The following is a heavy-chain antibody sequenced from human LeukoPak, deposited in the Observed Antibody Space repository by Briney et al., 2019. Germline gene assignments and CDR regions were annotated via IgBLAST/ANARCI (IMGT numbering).Heavy chain of an antibody. CDR1: GFTFSSYW. V-gene: IGHV3-74*01. J-gene: IGHJ4*02. CDR3: ARVGVFANYCSGGSCYMDY. D-gene: IGHD2-15*01. CDR2: INSDGSST. Sequence: PGGSLRLSCAASGFTFSSYWMHWVRQAPGKGLGWVSRINSDGSSTSYADSVQGRFTISRDNAKNTLYLQMNSLRAEDTAVYYCARVGVFANYCSGGSCYMDYWGQGTLVTVSS.